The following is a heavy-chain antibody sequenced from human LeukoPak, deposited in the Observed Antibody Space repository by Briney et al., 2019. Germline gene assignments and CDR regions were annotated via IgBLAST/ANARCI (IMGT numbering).Heavy chain of an antibody. CDR2: INPSGGST. Sequence: WASVKVSCKASGYTFTSYYMHWVRQAPGQGLEWMGIINPSGGSTSYAQKFQDRVTMSEDTSTDTAYMELSNLQSEDTAVYFCADFYTTSGFFYWGQGTLVTVSS. D-gene: IGHD3-3*01. CDR3: ADFYTTSGFFY. J-gene: IGHJ4*02. CDR1: GYTFTSYY. V-gene: IGHV1-46*01.